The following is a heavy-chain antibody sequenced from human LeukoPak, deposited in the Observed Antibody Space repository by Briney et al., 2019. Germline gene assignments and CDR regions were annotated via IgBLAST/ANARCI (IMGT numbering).Heavy chain of an antibody. CDR3: ARGHFYSIY. CDR2: INPDGSEK. Sequence: GGSLRLSCTASGFTFSSYWMTWVRQAPGKGLEWVANINPDGSEKDYVDSVKGRFTISRDNAKNSQDLQLSNLRAEDTAVYFCARGHFYSIYWGLGTLVTVSS. V-gene: IGHV3-7*02. CDR1: GFTFSSYW. D-gene: IGHD2-15*01. J-gene: IGHJ4*02.